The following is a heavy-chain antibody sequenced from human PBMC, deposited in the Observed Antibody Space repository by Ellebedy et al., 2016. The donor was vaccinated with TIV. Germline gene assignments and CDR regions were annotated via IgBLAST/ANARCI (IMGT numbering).Heavy chain of an antibody. CDR3: ARRGWELRGDIGVPDY. CDR1: GITVSSNY. J-gene: IGHJ4*02. V-gene: IGHV3-7*03. CDR2: IKQGGSEK. Sequence: GESLKISCAASGITVSSNYMSWVRQAPGKGLEWVATIKQGGSEKYYVDSVKGRFTISRDNAKNSLYLQMNSLRAEDTAMYYCARRGWELRGDIGVPDYWGQGTLVTVSS. D-gene: IGHD1-26*01.